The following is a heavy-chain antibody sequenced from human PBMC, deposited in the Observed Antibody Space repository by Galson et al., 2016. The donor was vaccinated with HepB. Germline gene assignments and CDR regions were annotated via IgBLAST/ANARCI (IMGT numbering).Heavy chain of an antibody. Sequence: LRLSCAASGFTVSGNYLTWVRQAPGRAPECVSIIYSGGGTYYADSVKGRFTISRDSSKNTMYLQMSSLRVEDTAVYYCSRDPHRYALQLWGQGTLVTVSS. CDR3: SRDPHRYALQL. V-gene: IGHV3-53*01. CDR2: IYSGGGT. D-gene: IGHD2-2*01. CDR1: GFTVSGNY. J-gene: IGHJ1*01.